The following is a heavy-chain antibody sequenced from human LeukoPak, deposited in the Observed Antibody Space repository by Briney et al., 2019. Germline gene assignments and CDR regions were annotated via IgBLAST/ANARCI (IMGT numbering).Heavy chain of an antibody. J-gene: IGHJ4*02. CDR2: INPSGGST. CDR1: GYTFTSYY. Sequence: ASVKVSCKASGYTFTSYYIDWVRQAPGQGLEWMGVINPSGGSTRYAQKFWGRVTMTGDTSTRTAYMELSRLTSADTAVYYCGRGTTAFYSGAGAPVTVSS. CDR3: GRGTTAFY. V-gene: IGHV1-46*01. D-gene: IGHD5-18*01.